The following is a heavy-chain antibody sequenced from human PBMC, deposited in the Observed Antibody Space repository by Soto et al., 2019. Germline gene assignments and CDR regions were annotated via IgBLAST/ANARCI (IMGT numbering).Heavy chain of an antibody. V-gene: IGHV5-10-1*01. D-gene: IGHD2-2*01. CDR2: IDPSDSYT. J-gene: IGHJ4*02. CDR3: AIPASPPVSDDY. CDR1: GYSFTSYW. Sequence: GESLKISCKGSGYSFTSYWISWVRQMPGKGLEWMGRIDPSDSYTNYSPSFQGHVTISGXXXXXTXYXQXXXLKAXDTAMYYCAIPASPPVSDDYWGQGTLVTVSS.